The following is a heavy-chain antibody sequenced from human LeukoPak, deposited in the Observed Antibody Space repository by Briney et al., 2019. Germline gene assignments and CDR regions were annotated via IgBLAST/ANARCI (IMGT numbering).Heavy chain of an antibody. V-gene: IGHV4-59*01. CDR1: GGSISSYY. D-gene: IGHD6-13*01. J-gene: IGHJ3*02. CDR2: IYYSGST. Sequence: SETLSLTCTVSGGSISSYYWSWIRQPPGKGLEWLGYIYYSGSTNYNPSLQSRVTISLDTSKNQFSLKLSSVTAADTAVYYCVRDGSSSWLDAFDIWGQGTMVTVSS. CDR3: VRDGSSSWLDAFDI.